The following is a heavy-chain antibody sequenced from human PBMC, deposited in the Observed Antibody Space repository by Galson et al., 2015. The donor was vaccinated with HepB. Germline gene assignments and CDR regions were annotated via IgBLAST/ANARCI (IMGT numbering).Heavy chain of an antibody. CDR3: ARGDWELSLFDY. Sequence: SLRLSCAASGFTFSSYEMNWVRQAPGKGLEWVSYISSSGSTIYYADSVKGRFTISRDNAKNSLYLQMNSLRAEDTAVYYCARGDWELSLFDYWGQGTLVTVSS. V-gene: IGHV3-48*03. CDR1: GFTFSSYE. J-gene: IGHJ4*02. D-gene: IGHD1-26*01. CDR2: ISSSGSTI.